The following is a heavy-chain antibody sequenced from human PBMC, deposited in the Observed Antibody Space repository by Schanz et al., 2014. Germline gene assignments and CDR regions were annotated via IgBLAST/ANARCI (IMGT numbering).Heavy chain of an antibody. CDR3: AKVAPAATYLDS. CDR1: GFTFSGYA. Sequence: VQLVESGGGVVQPGGSLRISCAASGFTFSGYAMSWVRQAPGKGLEWVSSIVGGGGRTYYADSVKGRFTISRDNAKNSLFLQMNSLSAEDTAVYYCAKVAPAATYLDSWGLGTLVTVSS. D-gene: IGHD2-2*01. J-gene: IGHJ4*02. V-gene: IGHV3-23*04. CDR2: IVGGGGRT.